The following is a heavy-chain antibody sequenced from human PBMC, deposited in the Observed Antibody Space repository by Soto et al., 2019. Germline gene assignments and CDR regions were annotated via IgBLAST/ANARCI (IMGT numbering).Heavy chain of an antibody. D-gene: IGHD3-22*01. CDR3: ARVGVRYYDSSATWFDP. Sequence: QVQLQESGPGLVKPSQTLSLTCTVSGGSISSGGYYWSWIRQHPGKGLEWIGYIYYSGSTYYNPSLKGRVTISVATSKNQFSLKLSSVTAADTAVYYCARVGVRYYDSSATWFDPWGQGTLVTVSS. J-gene: IGHJ5*02. V-gene: IGHV4-31*03. CDR1: GGSISSGGYY. CDR2: IYYSGST.